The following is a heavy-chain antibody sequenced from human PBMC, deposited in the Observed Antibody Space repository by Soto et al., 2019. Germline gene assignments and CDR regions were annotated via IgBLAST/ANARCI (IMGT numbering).Heavy chain of an antibody. Sequence: QVQLVESGGGVVQPGGSLSLSCAASGFIFSSYGMHWVRQAPGTGLEWVAVIWYDGSNKYHADSVKGRFTISRDNSKNTPYRQMNILRGEATAVYCCARVQPSYYAMAVWGQGTTVSVSS. CDR3: ARVQPSYYAMAV. CDR2: IWYDGSNK. J-gene: IGHJ6*02. CDR1: GFIFSSYG. V-gene: IGHV3-33*01.